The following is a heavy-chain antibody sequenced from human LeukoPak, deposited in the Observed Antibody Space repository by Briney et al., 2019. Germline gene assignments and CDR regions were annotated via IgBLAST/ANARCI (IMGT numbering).Heavy chain of an antibody. CDR1: GYTFTGYY. Sequence: ASLKVSSMPSGYTFTGYYMHWVSHAPRQGLEWRGWINANSGGTNYAQTFQGRVTMTRDTSISTAYMELSRLGSDDTAVYYCARVVVPAAPLPGMDVWGQGTTVTVSS. CDR2: INANSGGT. D-gene: IGHD2-2*01. J-gene: IGHJ6*02. V-gene: IGHV1-2*02. CDR3: ARVVVPAAPLPGMDV.